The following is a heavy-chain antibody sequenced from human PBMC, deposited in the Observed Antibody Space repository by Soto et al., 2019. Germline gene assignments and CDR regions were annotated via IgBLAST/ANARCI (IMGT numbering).Heavy chain of an antibody. CDR1: GFTFSGYA. J-gene: IGHJ4*02. CDR3: AKDSPVSGNYQDLDY. V-gene: IGHV3-23*01. Sequence: GGSLRLSCAAFGFTFSGYAMTWVRQAPGKGLEWVSALTPGGETTYHIDSVKGRFTISRDNAKNTLYLQMNSLTDADTAVYYCAKDSPVSGNYQDLDYWGPGTLVTVSS. CDR2: LTPGGETT. D-gene: IGHD1-26*01.